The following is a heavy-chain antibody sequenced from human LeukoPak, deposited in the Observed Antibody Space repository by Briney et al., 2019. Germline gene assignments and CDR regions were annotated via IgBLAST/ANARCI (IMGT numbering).Heavy chain of an antibody. V-gene: IGHV1-3*01. D-gene: IGHD3-10*01. CDR1: GYTFTVYA. CDR3: ARGIRGAASIDY. J-gene: IGHJ4*02. Sequence: ASVNVSCKASGYTFTVYAMHWVRQAPGQSLEWMGWINADIGNTKYSQKFQGRVTITRDTSASTVYMELSSLRPEDTAVYYCARGIRGAASIDYWGQGTLVTVSS. CDR2: INADIGNT.